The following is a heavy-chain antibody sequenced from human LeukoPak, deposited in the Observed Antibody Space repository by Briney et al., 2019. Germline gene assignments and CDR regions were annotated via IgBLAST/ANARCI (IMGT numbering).Heavy chain of an antibody. J-gene: IGHJ5*02. CDR3: ARVPTYKEPGGNWFDP. CDR1: GYTFTGYY. Sequence: GASVKVSCKASGYTFTGYYMHWLRLAPGQGLEWMGWINPNSGATNYAQKFQGRVTMTRDTSISTAYMGLSWLRSDDTAVYYCARVPTYKEPGGNWFDPWGQGTLVTVSS. V-gene: IGHV1-2*02. D-gene: IGHD1-14*01. CDR2: INPNSGAT.